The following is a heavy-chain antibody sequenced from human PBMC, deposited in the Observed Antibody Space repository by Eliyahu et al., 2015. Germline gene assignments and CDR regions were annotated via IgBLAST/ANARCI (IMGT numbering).Heavy chain of an antibody. D-gene: IGHD3-10*01. CDR1: GGSFSGXY. CDR3: ARAGPVGVRGVIISYYYYYMDV. Sequence: QVQLQQWGAGLLKPSETLSLTCAVYGGSFSGXYWXWXRXPPGKGLEWIGEINHSGSTNYNPSLKSRVTISVDTSKNQFSLKLSSVTAADTAVYYCARAGPVGVRGVIISYYYYYMDVWGKGTTVTVSS. V-gene: IGHV4-34*01. J-gene: IGHJ6*03. CDR2: INHSGST.